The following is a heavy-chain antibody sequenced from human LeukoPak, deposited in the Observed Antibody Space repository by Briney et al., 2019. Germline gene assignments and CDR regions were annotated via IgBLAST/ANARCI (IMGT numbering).Heavy chain of an antibody. J-gene: IGHJ4*02. CDR2: ISGSGGST. V-gene: IGHV3-23*01. D-gene: IGHD3-9*01. CDR3: AKDGLRYFDWLLGGFYFDY. Sequence: QPGGSLRLSCAASGFTFSSYGMSWVRQAPGKGLEWVSAISGSGGSTYYADSVKGRFTISRDNSKNTLYLQMNSLRAEDTAVYYCAKDGLRYFDWLLGGFYFDYWGQGTLVTVSS. CDR1: GFTFSSYG.